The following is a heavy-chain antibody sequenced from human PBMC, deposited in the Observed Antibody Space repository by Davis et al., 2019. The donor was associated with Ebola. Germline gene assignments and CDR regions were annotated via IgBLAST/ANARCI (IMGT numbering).Heavy chain of an antibody. CDR1: GGSISGYY. CDR3: ARYNYHIWTGWWFDP. Sequence: SETLSLTCSVSGGSISGYYWSWIRQPQGKGLEWIGHMYYSGNSNYNPSLESRVTISIDTSRNQFSLKLNTVTAADTAVYYCARYNYHIWTGWWFDPWGQGTLVTVSS. V-gene: IGHV4-59*08. D-gene: IGHD3-9*01. J-gene: IGHJ5*02. CDR2: MYYSGNS.